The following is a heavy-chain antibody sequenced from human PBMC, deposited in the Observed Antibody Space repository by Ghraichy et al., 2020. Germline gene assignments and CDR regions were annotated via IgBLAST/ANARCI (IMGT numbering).Heavy chain of an antibody. V-gene: IGHV6-1*01. CDR2: AYYRSSWFK. J-gene: IGHJ6*02. CDR1: GDSVSSNTAA. Sequence: SQTLSLTCAISGDSVSSNTAAWNWIRQSPSRGLEWLARAYYRSSWFKDYAVSVKGRITISPDTSKNQISLQLDSVTPEDTAIYYCVLIAYGLDVWGQGTTVTVSS. CDR3: VLIAYGLDV. D-gene: IGHD2/OR15-2a*01.